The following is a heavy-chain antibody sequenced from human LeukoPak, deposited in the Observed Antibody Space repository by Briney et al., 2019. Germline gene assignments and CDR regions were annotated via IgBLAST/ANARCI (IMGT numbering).Heavy chain of an antibody. J-gene: IGHJ4*02. D-gene: IGHD4-17*01. CDR1: GFTFSSYE. CDR2: ISSSGSTI. Sequence: GGSLRLSCAASGFTFSSYEMNWVRQAPGKGLEWVSYISSSGSTIYYADSVKGRFTISRDNAKNSLYLQMNSLSVEDTAVYYCVRDPQGYGDYFNYWGQGTLVTVSS. V-gene: IGHV3-48*03. CDR3: VRDPQGYGDYFNY.